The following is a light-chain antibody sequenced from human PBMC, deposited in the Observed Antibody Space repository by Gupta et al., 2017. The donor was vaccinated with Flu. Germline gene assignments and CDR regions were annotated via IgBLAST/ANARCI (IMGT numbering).Light chain of an antibody. V-gene: IGLV1-44*01. CDR3: AAWDDSLNAWV. J-gene: IGLJ3*02. Sequence: QPVPTQPPSASGSPGRRVTISCSGSSSNIGSNTVNWYQQLPGTAPKLLIYSNNQRPSGVPDRFSGSKSGTSASLAISGLQSEDEADYYCAAWDDSLNAWVFGGGTKLTVL. CDR2: SNN. CDR1: SSNIGSNT.